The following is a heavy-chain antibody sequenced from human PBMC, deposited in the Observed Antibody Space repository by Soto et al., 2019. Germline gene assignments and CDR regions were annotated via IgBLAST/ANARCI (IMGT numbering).Heavy chain of an antibody. D-gene: IGHD3-22*01. CDR2: ISGSSSAI. CDR1: GFTFNSYT. J-gene: IGHJ2*01. Sequence: EVQLVESGGDLVQPGGSLRLSCAASGFTFNSYTMNWVRQAPGKGLEWVSFISGSSSAIYYADSVKGRFTISRENDKKSLYLQMNTLRDEDTAVYYCARGGGSYDSRGYYRWNLDLWGRGTLVTVSS. CDR3: ARGGGSYDSRGYYRWNLDL. V-gene: IGHV3-48*02.